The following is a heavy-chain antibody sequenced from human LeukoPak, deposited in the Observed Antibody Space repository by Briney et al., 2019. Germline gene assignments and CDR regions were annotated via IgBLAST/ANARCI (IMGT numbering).Heavy chain of an antibody. Sequence: GASVKVSCKASGYTFTSYGISWVRQAPGQGLEWMGWISAYNGNTNYAQKLQGRVTMTTDTSTSTVYMELRSLRSDDTAVYYCARDSYYDFWSGYIIDYWGQGTLVTVSS. CDR2: ISAYNGNT. CDR1: GYTFTSYG. D-gene: IGHD3-3*01. CDR3: ARDSYYDFWSGYIIDY. V-gene: IGHV1-18*01. J-gene: IGHJ4*02.